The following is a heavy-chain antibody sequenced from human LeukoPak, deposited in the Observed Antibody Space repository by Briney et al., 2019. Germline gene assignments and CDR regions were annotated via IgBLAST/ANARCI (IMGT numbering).Heavy chain of an antibody. CDR2: ISYDGSNK. J-gene: IGHJ3*02. D-gene: IGHD6-19*01. V-gene: IGHV3-30*04. CDR3: ARTSGGWTFDI. Sequence: GGSLRLSCAASGFTFSNYAMHWVRQAPGKGLEWVALISYDGSNKYYADCVKGRFTISRDNSKNTVYLQMNGLRAEDTAVYYCARTSGGWTFDIWGQGTMVTVSS. CDR1: GFTFSNYA.